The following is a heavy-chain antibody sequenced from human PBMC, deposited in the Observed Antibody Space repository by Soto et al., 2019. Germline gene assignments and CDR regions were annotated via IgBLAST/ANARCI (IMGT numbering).Heavy chain of an antibody. CDR1: GFTFSDYN. D-gene: IGHD2-2*01. CDR3: ARDLVPVAEALFLGYYYYGLDV. CDR2: ISSANSYI. J-gene: IGHJ6*02. V-gene: IGHV3-21*04. Sequence: PGGSLRLSCAASGFTFSDYNMYWVRQTPGKGLEWVASISSANSYIYYANSVKGRFTISRDNPKKSLSLQMNSLRAEDTAVYYCARDLVPVAEALFLGYYYYGLDVWGQGTTVTVSS.